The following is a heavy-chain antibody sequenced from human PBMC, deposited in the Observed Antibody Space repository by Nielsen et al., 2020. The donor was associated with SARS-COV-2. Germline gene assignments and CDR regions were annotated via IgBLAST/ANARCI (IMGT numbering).Heavy chain of an antibody. CDR3: ARLGTAAGLDY. V-gene: IGHV3-21*01. CDR2: ISSSSSYI. Sequence: GESLKIFCAASGFTFSSYSMNWVRQAPGKGLEWVSSISSSSSYIYYADSVKGRFTISRDNAKNSLYLQMNSLRAEDTAVYYCARLGTAAGLDYWGQGTLVTVSS. J-gene: IGHJ4*02. D-gene: IGHD6-13*01. CDR1: GFTFSSYS.